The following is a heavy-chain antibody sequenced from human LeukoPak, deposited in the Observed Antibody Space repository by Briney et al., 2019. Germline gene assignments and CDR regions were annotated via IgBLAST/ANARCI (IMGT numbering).Heavy chain of an antibody. CDR3: ARGHDSMVRGVITGNWFDP. CDR1: GGSISRSTYY. Sequence: SETLSLTCIVSGGSISRSTYYWGWIRQPPGKGLEWIGSIHYSGNTYYNPSLKSRITISVDTSKNQFSLKLRSVTAADTAVYYCARGHDSMVRGVITGNWFDPWGQGTLVTVSS. J-gene: IGHJ5*02. CDR2: IHYSGNT. D-gene: IGHD3-10*01. V-gene: IGHV4-39*01.